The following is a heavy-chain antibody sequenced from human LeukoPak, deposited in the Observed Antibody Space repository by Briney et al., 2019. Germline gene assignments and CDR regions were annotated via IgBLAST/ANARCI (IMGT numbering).Heavy chain of an antibody. Sequence: ASVNVSCKASGYTFAGYYLHWVRQAPGQGLEWMGWIKPNSGGTQYAQKFQGRVTMARDTPISTAYMELSRLQSDDTAVYYCASAESHDYGETWGQGTLVTVSS. J-gene: IGHJ4*02. CDR1: GYTFAGYY. D-gene: IGHD4-17*01. CDR2: IKPNSGGT. CDR3: ASAESHDYGET. V-gene: IGHV1-2*02.